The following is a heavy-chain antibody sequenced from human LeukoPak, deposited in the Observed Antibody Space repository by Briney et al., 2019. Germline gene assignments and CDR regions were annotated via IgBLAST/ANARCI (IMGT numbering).Heavy chain of an antibody. V-gene: IGHV3-53*01. D-gene: IGHD6-6*01. CDR2: IYSGGST. J-gene: IGHJ4*02. CDR3: AGGKAAARPPIDF. CDR1: GFTVSSNY. Sequence: GGSLRLSCAAFGFTVSSNYMSWVRQAPGKGLEWVSVIYSGGSTYYADSVKGRFTISRDTSKNTLYLQMDSLRAEDTAVYYCAGGKAAARPPIDFWGQGTLVTVSS.